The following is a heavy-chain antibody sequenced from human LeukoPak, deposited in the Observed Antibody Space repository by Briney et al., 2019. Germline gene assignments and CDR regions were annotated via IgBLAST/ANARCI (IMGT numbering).Heavy chain of an antibody. J-gene: IGHJ5*02. D-gene: IGHD3-10*01. Sequence: SVKVSCKASGGTFSSYAISWVRQAPGQGLEWMGGIIPIFGTANYAQRFQGRVTITADESTSTAYMELSSLRSEDTAVYYCARVAGELIGANWFDPWGQGTLVTVSS. CDR2: IIPIFGTA. CDR3: ARVAGELIGANWFDP. CDR1: GGTFSSYA. V-gene: IGHV1-69*01.